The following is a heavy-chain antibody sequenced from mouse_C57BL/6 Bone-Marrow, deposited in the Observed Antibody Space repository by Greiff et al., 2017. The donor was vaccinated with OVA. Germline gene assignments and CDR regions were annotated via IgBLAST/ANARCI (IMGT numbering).Heavy chain of an antibody. CDR2: IYPGSGNT. CDR1: GYTFTDYY. J-gene: IGHJ2*01. V-gene: IGHV1-76*01. D-gene: IGHD1-1*01. Sequence: QVQLQQSGAELVRPGASVKLSCKASGYTFTDYYINWVKQRPGQGLEWIARIYPGSGNTYYNEKFKGKATLTAEKSSSTAYMQLSSLTSEDSAVYFCARSPITTVVYFDYWGQGTTLTVSS. CDR3: ARSPITTVVYFDY.